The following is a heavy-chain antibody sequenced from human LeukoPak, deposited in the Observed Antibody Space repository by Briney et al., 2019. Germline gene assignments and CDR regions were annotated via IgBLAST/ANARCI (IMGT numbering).Heavy chain of an antibody. CDR2: ITSSSSYI. Sequence: PGGSLRLSCAASGFTFSSYNMNWVRQAPGKGPEWVSSITSSSSYIYYADSVKGRFTISRDNAKNSLYLQMDSLRVEDTAVYYCARDPYSGSYGPYYYYYMDVCGKGTTVTISS. J-gene: IGHJ6*03. CDR1: GFTFSSYN. V-gene: IGHV3-21*06. CDR3: ARDPYSGSYGPYYYYYMDV. D-gene: IGHD1-26*01.